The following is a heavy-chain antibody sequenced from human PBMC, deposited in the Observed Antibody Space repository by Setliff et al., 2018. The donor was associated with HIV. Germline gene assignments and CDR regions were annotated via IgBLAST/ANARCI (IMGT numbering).Heavy chain of an antibody. Sequence: SETLSLTCKVSGGSISSYYWSWIRQPPGKGLEWIGYIYYSGSTNYNPSLRSRVTISVDTSKDLFSLKLSSVTAADTAVYYCARGYGAAGGGYWGQGTLVTVSS. CDR2: IYYSGST. D-gene: IGHD6-25*01. CDR3: ARGYGAAGGGY. J-gene: IGHJ4*02. CDR1: GGSISSYY. V-gene: IGHV4-59*08.